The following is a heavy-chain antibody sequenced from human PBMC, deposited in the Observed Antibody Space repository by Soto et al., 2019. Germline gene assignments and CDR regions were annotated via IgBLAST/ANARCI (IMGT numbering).Heavy chain of an antibody. CDR2: IIPFFGTA. CDR1: GGTFSSCA. J-gene: IGHJ6*02. Sequence: QVQLVQSGAEVKKPGSSVKVSCKASGGTFSSCAITWLRQAPGQGLEWMGGIIPFFGTANYSQKVKGRVTITADESTSTAYMELSSLRYEDTAVYYCARVLVGCTGGNCYYYYGMDVWGQGTTVIVSS. CDR3: ARVLVGCTGGNCYYYYGMDV. D-gene: IGHD2-8*02. V-gene: IGHV1-69*01.